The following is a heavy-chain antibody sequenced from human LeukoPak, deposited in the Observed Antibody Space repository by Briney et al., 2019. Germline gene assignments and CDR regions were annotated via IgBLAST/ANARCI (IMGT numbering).Heavy chain of an antibody. Sequence: SETLSLTCTVSGGSISSSSYYWDWIRQPPGKGLEWIGSIYHSGSTYYNPSLKSRVTISIDTSKNQFSLKLNSVTAADTAVYYCARPSPSGYSYAGGFDSWGQGTLVTVSS. J-gene: IGHJ4*02. CDR2: IYHSGST. D-gene: IGHD5-18*01. CDR3: ARPSPSGYSYAGGFDS. V-gene: IGHV4-39*01. CDR1: GGSISSSSYY.